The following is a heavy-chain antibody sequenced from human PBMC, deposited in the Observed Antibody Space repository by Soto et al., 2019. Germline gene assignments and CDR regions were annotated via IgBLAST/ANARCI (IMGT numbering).Heavy chain of an antibody. J-gene: IGHJ5*02. CDR3: AAGSCSSSGCYWFDP. CDR1: GGSISVGDYH. V-gene: IGHV4-30-4*01. Sequence: SETLSLTCTVYGGSISVGDYHWRCMRQPPGKGLEWDGYLYESANYHNPPLKSGVIISVDTSKNQFSLQLSSVTAADSAVYYCAAGSCSSSGCYWFDPWGQGTLVTVSS. D-gene: IGHD2-2*01. CDR2: LYESAN.